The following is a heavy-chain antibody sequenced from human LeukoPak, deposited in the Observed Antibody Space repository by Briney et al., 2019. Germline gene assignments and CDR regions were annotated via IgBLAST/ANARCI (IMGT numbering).Heavy chain of an antibody. Sequence: KHSQTLSLTCAISGDSVSSNSAAWNWIRQSPSRGLEWLGRTYYRSRWYSDYAVSVEGRITINPDTSKNQFSLQLNSVTPEDTAVYYCARDLGPGRAYWFDPWGQGTLVTVSS. J-gene: IGHJ5*02. V-gene: IGHV6-1*01. CDR1: GDSVSSNSAA. CDR2: TYYRSRWYS. CDR3: ARDLGPGRAYWFDP. D-gene: IGHD3-10*01.